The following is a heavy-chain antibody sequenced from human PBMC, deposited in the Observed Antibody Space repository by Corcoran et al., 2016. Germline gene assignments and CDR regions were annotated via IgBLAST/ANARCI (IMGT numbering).Heavy chain of an antibody. J-gene: IGHJ3*02. CDR2: IYYSGST. CDR3: ARIRDDWDAFDI. Sequence: QVQLQESGPGLVKPSETLSLTCTVSGGSVSSGSYYWSWIRQPPGKGLEWIGYIYYSGSTNYNPSLKSRVTISVDTSKNQFSLKLSSVTAADTAVYYCARIRDDWDAFDIWGQGTMVTVSS. V-gene: IGHV4-61*01. D-gene: IGHD3-9*01. CDR1: GGSVSSGSYY.